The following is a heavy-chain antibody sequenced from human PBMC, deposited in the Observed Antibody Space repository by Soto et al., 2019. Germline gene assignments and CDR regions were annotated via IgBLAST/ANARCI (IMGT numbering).Heavy chain of an antibody. CDR2: ISGSGGST. V-gene: IGHV3-23*01. CDR1: GFTFSSYA. Sequence: GGSLRLSCAASGFTFSSYALIWVRQATGKGLEWVSAISGSGGSTNYADSVKGRFTISRDNSKNTLHVQMNTLRAEDTDVYVCTKEIDSCYFDHWGQGILVTVSS. D-gene: IGHD2-15*01. J-gene: IGHJ4*02. CDR3: TKEIDSCYFDH.